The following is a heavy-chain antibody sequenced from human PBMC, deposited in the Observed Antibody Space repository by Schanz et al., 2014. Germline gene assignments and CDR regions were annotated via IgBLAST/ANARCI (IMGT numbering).Heavy chain of an antibody. V-gene: IGHV3-23*04. J-gene: IGHJ6*03. CDR1: GFTFSIYG. CDR3: ARENSSGYSPAVTYYIDV. CDR2: ISGSGGST. Sequence: EVQLVESGGSLVQPGGSLRLSCAASGFTFSIYGMSWVRQAPGKGLEWVSAISGSGGSTVYADSVKGRFTVSRDNNWKTLSLQMNSLRSDDTAIYHCARENSSGYSPAVTYYIDVWGKGTTVTVSS. D-gene: IGHD3-22*01.